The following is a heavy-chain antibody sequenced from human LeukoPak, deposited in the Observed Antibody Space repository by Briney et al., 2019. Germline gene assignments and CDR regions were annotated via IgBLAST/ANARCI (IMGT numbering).Heavy chain of an antibody. CDR1: GGSFSGYY. Sequence: PSETLSLTCAVYGGSFSGYYWSWIRQPPGKGLEWIGYIYYSGTTNYNPALESRVTISIDTSRNQFSLRLSSVTAADTAVYHCASENYGSGSLNYWGQGTLVTVSS. D-gene: IGHD3-10*01. V-gene: IGHV4-59*08. J-gene: IGHJ4*02. CDR3: ASENYGSGSLNY. CDR2: IYYSGTT.